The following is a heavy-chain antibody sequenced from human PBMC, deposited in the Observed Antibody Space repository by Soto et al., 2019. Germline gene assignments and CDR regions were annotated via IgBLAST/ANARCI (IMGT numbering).Heavy chain of an antibody. D-gene: IGHD3-3*01. CDR3: ARERLEWLFPPAYYYYMDV. Sequence: GGSLRLSCAASGFTFSSYWMSWVRQAPGKGLEWVANIKQDGSEKYYVDSVKGRFTISRDNAKNSLYLQMNSLRAEDTAVYYCARERLEWLFPPAYYYYMDVWGKGTTVTVSS. CDR2: IKQDGSEK. V-gene: IGHV3-7*01. CDR1: GFTFSSYW. J-gene: IGHJ6*03.